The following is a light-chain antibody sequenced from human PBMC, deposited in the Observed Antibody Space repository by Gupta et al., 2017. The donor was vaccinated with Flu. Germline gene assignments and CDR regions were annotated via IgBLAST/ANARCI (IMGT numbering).Light chain of an antibody. Sequence: SYELTQPPSVSVSPGPTARITCSGDALPKQYADWYQQKPGQAPVLVIYNDSERPSGIPERFSGSSSGTTVTLTISGVQAEDEADYYCQSADSSGTYPVVFGGGTKLTVL. J-gene: IGLJ2*01. V-gene: IGLV3-25*02. CDR3: QSADSSGTYPVV. CDR1: ALPKQY. CDR2: NDS.